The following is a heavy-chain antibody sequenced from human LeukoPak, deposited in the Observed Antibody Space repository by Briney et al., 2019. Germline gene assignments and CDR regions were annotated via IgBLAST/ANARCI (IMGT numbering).Heavy chain of an antibody. V-gene: IGHV4-59*12. CDR1: GGSISSYY. CDR2: IYYSGST. CDR3: ARGLGDYDFWSGYYIGGDGDAFDI. D-gene: IGHD3-3*01. J-gene: IGHJ3*02. Sequence: SETLSLTCTVSGGSISSYYWSWIRQPPGKGLEWIGYIYYSGSTNYNPSLKSRVTISVDTSKNQFSLKLSSVTAADTAVYYCARGLGDYDFWSGYYIGGDGDAFDIWGQGTMVTVSS.